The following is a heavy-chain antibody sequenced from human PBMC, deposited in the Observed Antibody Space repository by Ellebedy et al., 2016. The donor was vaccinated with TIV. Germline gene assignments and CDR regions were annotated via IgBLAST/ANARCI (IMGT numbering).Heavy chain of an antibody. Sequence: GESLKISCAASGFSLSSYWMHWVRQAPGKGLEWVANIKQDGSEKYYVDSVKGRFPISRDNAKNSLYLQMNSLRAEDTAVYYCARAVGGSSSLWGQGTLVTVSS. CDR1: GFSLSSYW. J-gene: IGHJ4*02. CDR2: IKQDGSEK. D-gene: IGHD6-13*01. V-gene: IGHV3-7*03. CDR3: ARAVGGSSSL.